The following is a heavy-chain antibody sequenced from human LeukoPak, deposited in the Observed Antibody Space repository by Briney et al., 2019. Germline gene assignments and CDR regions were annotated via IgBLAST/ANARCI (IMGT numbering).Heavy chain of an antibody. J-gene: IGHJ3*02. V-gene: IGHV3-9*01. D-gene: IGHD2-8*02. CDR3: AKARADTSLVSDAFDI. CDR2: ISWHSSSI. CDR1: GFTFSTYG. Sequence: GGSLRLSCGASGFTFSTYGMHWVRQPPGKGLEWVSGISWHSSSIGYADSVKGRFTISRDNAKKILYLQMNSLRAEDTALYFCAKARADTSLVSDAFDILGQGTTVTVSS.